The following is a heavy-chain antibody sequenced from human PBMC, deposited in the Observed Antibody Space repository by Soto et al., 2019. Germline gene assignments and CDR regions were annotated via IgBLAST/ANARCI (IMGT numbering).Heavy chain of an antibody. D-gene: IGHD5-18*01. CDR1: GGSISSYY. CDR2: IYYSGST. Sequence: QVQLQESGPGLVKPSETLSLTCTVSGGSISSYYWSWIRQPPGKGLEWIGYIYYSGSTNYNPSLKSRVTISVDTSKNQFSLKLSSVTAADTAVYYCALGGCSYGKRVLDYWGQGTLVTVSS. V-gene: IGHV4-59*01. J-gene: IGHJ4*02. CDR3: ALGGCSYGKRVLDY.